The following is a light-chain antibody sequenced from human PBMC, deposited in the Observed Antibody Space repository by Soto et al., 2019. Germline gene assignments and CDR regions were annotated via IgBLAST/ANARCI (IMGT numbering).Light chain of an antibody. Sequence: QSALTQPPSASGSPGQSVTISCTGTGSDVGGYNYVSWYQHHPGKAPKLMLYEVSTRPSGVPDRFSGSKSGNTASLTVSGLPAEDEADYYCSSYAGSNIYVVFGGGTKLTVL. J-gene: IGLJ2*01. V-gene: IGLV2-8*01. CDR1: GSDVGGYNY. CDR2: EVS. CDR3: SSYAGSNIYVV.